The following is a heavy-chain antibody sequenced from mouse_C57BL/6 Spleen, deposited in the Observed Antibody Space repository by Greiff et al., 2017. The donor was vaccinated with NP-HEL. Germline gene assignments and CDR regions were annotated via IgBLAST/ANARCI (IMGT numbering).Heavy chain of an antibody. Sequence: EVQLQESGPGLVKPSQSLSLTCSVTGYSITSGYYWNWIRQFPGNKLEWMGYISYDGSNNYNPSLKNRISITRDTSKNQFFLKLNSVTTEDTATYYCARGTVVNYWYFDVWGTGTTVTVSS. V-gene: IGHV3-6*01. CDR3: ARGTVVNYWYFDV. J-gene: IGHJ1*03. D-gene: IGHD1-1*01. CDR1: GYSITSGYY. CDR2: ISYDGSN.